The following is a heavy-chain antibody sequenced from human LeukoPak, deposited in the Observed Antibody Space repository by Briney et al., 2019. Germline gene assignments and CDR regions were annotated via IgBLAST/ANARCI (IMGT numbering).Heavy chain of an antibody. Sequence: PGGSLRLSCAASGLTVSSSYMSWVPQAPGKGLEWVSIIYNDGSTYYADSMKGRFTISRDNSKNTLYLQVNSLRAEDTAMYYCARNILFAFDIWGQGTMVTVSS. CDR3: ARNILFAFDI. CDR2: IYNDGST. CDR1: GLTVSSSY. J-gene: IGHJ3*02. V-gene: IGHV3-53*01.